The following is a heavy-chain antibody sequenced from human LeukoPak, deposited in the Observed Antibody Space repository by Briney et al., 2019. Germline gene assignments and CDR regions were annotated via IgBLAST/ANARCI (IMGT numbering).Heavy chain of an antibody. CDR1: GFTFSKYS. CDR2: ISSTSSYK. V-gene: IGHV3-21*06. Sequence: SGGSLRLSCAVSGFTFSKYSINWARQAPGKGLEWVSSISSTSSYKKYADSVKGRFTISRDNAKNSLSLQMNSLRAEGTAVYYCATFGSRPPPYWGQGTLVTVSS. D-gene: IGHD1-26*01. J-gene: IGHJ4*02. CDR3: ATFGSRPPPY.